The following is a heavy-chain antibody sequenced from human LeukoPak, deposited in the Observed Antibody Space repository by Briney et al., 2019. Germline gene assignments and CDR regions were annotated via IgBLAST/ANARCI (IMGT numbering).Heavy chain of an antibody. V-gene: IGHV4-34*01. CDR3: ARGLETSYYDSSGYSSGAFDI. Sequence: SETLSLTCAVYGGSFSGYYWSWIRQPPGKGLEWIGEINHSGSTNYNPSLKSRVTILVDTSKNQFSLKLSSVTAADTAVYYCARGLETSYYDSSGYSSGAFDIWGQGTMVTVSS. CDR1: GGSFSGYY. CDR2: INHSGST. J-gene: IGHJ3*02. D-gene: IGHD3-22*01.